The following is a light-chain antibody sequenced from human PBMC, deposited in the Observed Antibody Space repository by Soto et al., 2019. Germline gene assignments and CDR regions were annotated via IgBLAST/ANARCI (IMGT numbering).Light chain of an antibody. Sequence: DIQMTQSPSTLSGSVGDRVTITCRASRTISSWLAWYQQKPGKAPKLLIYKASTLKSGVPSRFSGSGSGTEFTLTISSLQPDDFATYYCQHYNSYSEAFGQGTKVEIK. CDR3: QHYNSYSEA. J-gene: IGKJ1*01. CDR1: RTISSW. CDR2: KAS. V-gene: IGKV1-5*03.